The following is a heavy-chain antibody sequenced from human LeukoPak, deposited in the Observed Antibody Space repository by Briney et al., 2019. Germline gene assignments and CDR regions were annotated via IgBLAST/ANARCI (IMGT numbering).Heavy chain of an antibody. CDR2: TYYRSEWYN. D-gene: IGHD2-15*01. Sequence: SQTLSLTCAISGDSVSSNSAAWNWIRQSPSRGLEWLGRTYYRSEWYNDYAVSVKSRITINPDTSKNQFSLQLSSVTPEDTAVYYCARVVGYCSGGSCYDNWFDPWGQGTLVTVSS. CDR3: ARVVGYCSGGSCYDNWFDP. V-gene: IGHV6-1*01. CDR1: GDSVSSNSAA. J-gene: IGHJ5*02.